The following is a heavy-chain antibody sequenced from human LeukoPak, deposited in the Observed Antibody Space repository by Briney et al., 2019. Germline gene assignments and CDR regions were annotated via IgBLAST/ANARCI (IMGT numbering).Heavy chain of an antibody. V-gene: IGHV4-34*01. CDR2: INHSGST. D-gene: IGHD3-22*01. J-gene: IGHJ4*02. CDR3: ARGRYDSSGYYIEHPFDY. CDR1: SGSFSGYY. Sequence: SETLSLTCAVYSGSFSGYYWSWIRQPPGKGLEWIGEINHSGSTNYNPSLKSRVTISVDTSKNQFSLKLSFVTAADTAVYYCARGRYDSSGYYIEHPFDYWGQGTLVTVSS.